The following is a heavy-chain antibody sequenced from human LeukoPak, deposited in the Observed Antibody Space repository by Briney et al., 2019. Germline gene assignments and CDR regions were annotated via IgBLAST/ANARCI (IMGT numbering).Heavy chain of an antibody. Sequence: GGSLRLSCAASGFTFSSYAMSWVRQAPGKGLEWVSAISGSGGSTYYADSVKGRFTISRDNSKNTLYLQMNSPRAEDTAVYYCAKSYWGITIFGVVTSDAFDIWGQGTMVTVSS. CDR2: ISGSGGST. CDR3: AKSYWGITIFGVVTSDAFDI. D-gene: IGHD3-3*01. J-gene: IGHJ3*02. V-gene: IGHV3-23*01. CDR1: GFTFSSYA.